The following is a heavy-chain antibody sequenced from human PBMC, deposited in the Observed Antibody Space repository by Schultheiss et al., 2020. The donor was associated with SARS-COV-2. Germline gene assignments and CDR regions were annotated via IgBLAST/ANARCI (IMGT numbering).Heavy chain of an antibody. J-gene: IGHJ5*02. V-gene: IGHV3-48*04. CDR3: ARSLSSGYSGNWFDP. CDR2: ISSSSTI. D-gene: IGHD3-22*01. Sequence: GESLKISCAASGFTFSSYGMHWVRQAPGKGLEWVSYISSSSTIYYADSVKGRFTISRDNAKNSLYLQMNSLRAEDTAVYYCARSLSSGYSGNWFDPWGQGTLVTVSS. CDR1: GFTFSSYG.